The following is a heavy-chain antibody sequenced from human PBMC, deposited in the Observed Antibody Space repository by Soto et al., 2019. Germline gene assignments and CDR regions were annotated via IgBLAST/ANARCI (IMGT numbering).Heavy chain of an antibody. Sequence: QVQLVQSGAEVKKPGSSVKVSCKASGGTFSSYTISWVRQAPGQGLEWMGRIIPILGIANYAQKFQGRVTITADKSTSTDYMELSSLRSEDTAVYYCARESGIVVVVAANWFDPWGQGTLVTVSS. V-gene: IGHV1-69*08. CDR1: GGTFSSYT. D-gene: IGHD2-15*01. CDR2: IIPILGIA. CDR3: ARESGIVVVVAANWFDP. J-gene: IGHJ5*02.